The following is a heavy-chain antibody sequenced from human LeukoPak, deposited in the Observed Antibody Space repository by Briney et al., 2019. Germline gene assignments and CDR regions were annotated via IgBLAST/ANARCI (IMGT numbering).Heavy chain of an antibody. D-gene: IGHD6-19*01. J-gene: IGHJ4*02. CDR2: ISYDGSNK. V-gene: IGHV3-30*18. CDR3: AKVEVVAGLVRLDY. CDR1: GFTFSSYG. Sequence: PGGSLRLSCAASGFTFSSYGMHWVRQAPGKGLEWVAVISYDGSNKYYADSVKGRFTISRDNSKNTLYLQMNSLRAEDTAVYYCAKVEVVAGLVRLDYWGQGTLVTVSS.